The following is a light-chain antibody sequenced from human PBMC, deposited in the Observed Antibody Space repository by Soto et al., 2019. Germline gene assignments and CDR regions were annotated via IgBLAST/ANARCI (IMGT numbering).Light chain of an antibody. CDR2: EGS. Sequence: QSVLTQPASVSGSPGQSITISCTGTSSDVGSYNLVSWYQQHPGKAPKLMIYEGSKRPSGVSNRFSGSKSGNTASLTISGLQAEDEADYYCCSYARSTRVVFGGGTQLTVL. CDR1: SSDVGSYNL. J-gene: IGLJ2*01. CDR3: CSYARSTRVV. V-gene: IGLV2-23*01.